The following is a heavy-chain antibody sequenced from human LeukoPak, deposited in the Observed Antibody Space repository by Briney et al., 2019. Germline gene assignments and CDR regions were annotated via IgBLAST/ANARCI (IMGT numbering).Heavy chain of an antibody. CDR2: IGSSGFT. J-gene: IGHJ5*02. D-gene: IGHD5-12*01. V-gene: IGHV3-21*01. CDR1: GFTFSSYS. Sequence: GGSLRLSCAASGFTFSSYSMNWVRQAPGKGLQWVSSIGSSGFTYYADSMKGRFTISRDDAKNSLYLQMNSLRVEDTAVYHCARTGGYGTSNNWFDPWGQGTLVTVSS. CDR3: ARTGGYGTSNNWFDP.